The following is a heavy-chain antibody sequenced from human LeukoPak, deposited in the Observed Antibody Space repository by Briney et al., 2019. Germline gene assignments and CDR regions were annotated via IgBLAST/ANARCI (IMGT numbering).Heavy chain of an antibody. J-gene: IGHJ4*02. Sequence: ASVKVSCKASGYTFTSNYMLWVREAPGQGLEWMGIINRSGGSTSYAQKFQGRVTMTRDTSTSTVYMELSSLRSEDTAVYYCARVGGNYPINWGQGSLVTVSS. D-gene: IGHD1-26*01. CDR3: ARVGGNYPIN. V-gene: IGHV1-46*01. CDR1: GYTFTSNY. CDR2: INRSGGST.